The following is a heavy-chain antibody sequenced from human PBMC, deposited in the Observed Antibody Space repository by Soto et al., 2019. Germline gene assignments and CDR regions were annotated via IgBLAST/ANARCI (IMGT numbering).Heavy chain of an antibody. CDR1: VFTFANAW. D-gene: IGHD1-7*01. J-gene: IGHJ4*02. V-gene: IGHV3-15*01. Sequence: GWSLRLSCASSVFTFANAWMSWVRQAPGKGLEWVGRVRSKADGGTTDYAAPVKGRFTTSRDDSENTLYLQMNSLKIDDTAVYYCRRDWDYPVLWGQGTLVTVSS. CDR2: VRSKADGGTT. CDR3: RRDWDYPVL.